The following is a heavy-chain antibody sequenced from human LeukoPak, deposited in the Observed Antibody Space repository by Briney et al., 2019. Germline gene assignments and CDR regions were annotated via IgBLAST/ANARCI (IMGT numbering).Heavy chain of an antibody. CDR1: GGSISSSSYY. CDR3: ATHYYYDSSGYLPPLDY. D-gene: IGHD3-22*01. CDR2: IYYSGST. J-gene: IGHJ4*02. V-gene: IGHV4-39*01. Sequence: SETLSLTCTVSGGSISSSSYYWGWIRQPPGKGLEWIGSIYYSGSTYYNPSLKSRVTISVGTSKNQFSLKLSSVTAADTAVYYCATHYYYDSSGYLPPLDYWGQGTLVTVSS.